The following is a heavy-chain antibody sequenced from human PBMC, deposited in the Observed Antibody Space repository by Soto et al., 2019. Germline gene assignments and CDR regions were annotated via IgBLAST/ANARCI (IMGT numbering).Heavy chain of an antibody. V-gene: IGHV3-21*01. CDR3: ARDPGVFGVVIPSSQVDY. J-gene: IGHJ4*02. Sequence: GGSLRLSCAASGFTFSSYSMNWVRQAPGKGLEWVSSISSSSSYIYYADSVKGRFTISRDNAKNSLYLQMNSLRAEDTAVYYCARDPGVFGVVIPSSQVDYWGQGTLVTVSS. D-gene: IGHD3-3*01. CDR1: GFTFSSYS. CDR2: ISSSSSYI.